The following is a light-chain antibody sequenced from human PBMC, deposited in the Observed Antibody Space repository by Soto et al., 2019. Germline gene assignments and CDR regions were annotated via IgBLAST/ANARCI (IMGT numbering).Light chain of an antibody. J-gene: IGKJ1*01. CDR3: QQHNNWPPET. CDR2: GAS. Sequence: EIVLTQSPGTLSLSPGERATLSCRASQSVSSSYLAWYQQKPGQAPRLLIYGASSRATGIPDRFSGSGSGTDFTLTISRLEPEDSAVYYCQQHNNWPPETFGQGTKVDIK. V-gene: IGKV3-20*01. CDR1: QSVSSSY.